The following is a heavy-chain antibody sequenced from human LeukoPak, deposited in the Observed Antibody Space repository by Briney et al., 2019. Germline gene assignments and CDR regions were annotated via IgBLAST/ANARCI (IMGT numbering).Heavy chain of an antibody. CDR2: ISSSSGYI. CDR3: AREGDCSSTSCYRTAYYYYGMDV. CDR1: GFTFSSYS. V-gene: IGHV3-21*01. D-gene: IGHD2-2*01. Sequence: GGSLRLSCAASGFTFSSYSMNWVRQAPGKGLEWVSSISSSSGYIYYADSVKGRFTISRDNAKNSLYLQMNSLRAEDTAVYYCAREGDCSSTSCYRTAYYYYGMDVWGQGTTVTVSS. J-gene: IGHJ6*02.